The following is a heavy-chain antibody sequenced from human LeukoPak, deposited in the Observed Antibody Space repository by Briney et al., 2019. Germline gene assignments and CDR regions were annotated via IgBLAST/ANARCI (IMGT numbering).Heavy chain of an antibody. J-gene: IGHJ4*02. Sequence: GGSLRLSCAASGFTFSSYWMSWVRQAPGKGLEWVANIKQDGSEKYYVDSVKGRFTISRDNAKNALYLQMNSLRAEDTAVYCCASWGGLADYWGQGTLVTVSS. CDR2: IKQDGSEK. CDR3: ASWGGLADY. D-gene: IGHD3-16*01. CDR1: GFTFSSYW. V-gene: IGHV3-7*01.